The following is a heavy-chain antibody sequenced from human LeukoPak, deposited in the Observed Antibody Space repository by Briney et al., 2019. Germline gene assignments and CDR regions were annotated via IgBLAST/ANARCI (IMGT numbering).Heavy chain of an antibody. Sequence: GGSLRLSCAASGFTFSSYGMNWVRQAPGKGLEWVAVISYDGSNKYYTDSVKGRFTISRDNSKNTLYLQMNSLRVEDTAVYYCAKDHGYSGYDALVYWGQGTLVTVSS. V-gene: IGHV3-30*18. J-gene: IGHJ4*02. CDR2: ISYDGSNK. CDR1: GFTFSSYG. CDR3: AKDHGYSGYDALVY. D-gene: IGHD5-12*01.